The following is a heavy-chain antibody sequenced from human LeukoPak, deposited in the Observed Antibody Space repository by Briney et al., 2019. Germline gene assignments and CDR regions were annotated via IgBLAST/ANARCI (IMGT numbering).Heavy chain of an antibody. Sequence: SVKVSCKVSGYTLTELSMHWVRQAPGQGLEWMGGIIPIFGTANYAQKFQGRVTITRDTSASTAYMELSSLRSEDTAVYYCASSTAMIFDYWGQGTLVTVSS. D-gene: IGHD5-18*01. CDR2: IIPIFGTA. V-gene: IGHV1-69*05. J-gene: IGHJ4*02. CDR1: GYTLTELS. CDR3: ASSTAMIFDY.